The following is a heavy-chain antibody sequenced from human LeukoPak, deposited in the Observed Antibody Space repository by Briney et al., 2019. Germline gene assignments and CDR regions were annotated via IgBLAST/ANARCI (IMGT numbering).Heavy chain of an antibody. V-gene: IGHV1-2*02. D-gene: IGHD6-13*01. CDR2: INPNSGGT. J-gene: IGHJ4*02. CDR3: ARGEGESSSWYYYFDY. CDR1: GYTFTGYY. Sequence: ASVKVSCKASGYTFTGYYMHWVRQAPGQGLEWMGWINPNSGGTNYAQKFQGRVTMTRDTSISTAYMELSRLRSDDTAVYYCARGEGESSSWYYYFDYWGQGTLVTVSS.